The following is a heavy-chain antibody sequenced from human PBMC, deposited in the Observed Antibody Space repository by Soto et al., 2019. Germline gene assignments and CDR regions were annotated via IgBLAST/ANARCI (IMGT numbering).Heavy chain of an antibody. J-gene: IGHJ4*02. V-gene: IGHV4-59*01. CDR3: ARTRERWLQFWYCDY. D-gene: IGHD5-12*01. CDR1: GGSITSSY. CDR2: IYDTGISGYTPST. Sequence: SETLSLTCTVSGGSITSSYWSWIRRPPGKGLEWIAYIYDTGISGYTPSTSYNPSLKSRVTISVDTSKNQLSLKLTSVTAADTAVYYCARTRERWLQFWYCDYWGQGTLVTVS.